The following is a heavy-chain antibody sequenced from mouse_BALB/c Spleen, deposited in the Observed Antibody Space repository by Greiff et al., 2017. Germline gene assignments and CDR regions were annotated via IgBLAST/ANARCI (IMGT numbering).Heavy chain of an antibody. CDR1: GYTFTDYG. Sequence: QVQLQQSGAELVRPGASVTLSCKASGYTFTDYGMHWVKQTPVHGLEWIGAIDPETGGTAYNQKFKGKATLTADKSSSTAYMELRSLTSEDSAVYYCTSMITTRAFAYWGQGTLVTVSA. CDR2: IDPETGGT. V-gene: IGHV1-15*01. CDR3: TSMITTRAFAY. J-gene: IGHJ3*01. D-gene: IGHD2-4*01.